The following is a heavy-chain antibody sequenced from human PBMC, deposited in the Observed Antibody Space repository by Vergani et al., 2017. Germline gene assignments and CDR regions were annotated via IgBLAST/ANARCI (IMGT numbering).Heavy chain of an antibody. CDR3: AKDACGGDCSYWYFDL. Sequence: EVQLVESGGGLVKPGGSLRLSCAASGFTFSSYSMNWVRQAPGKGLEWVSSISSSSSYIYYADSVKGRFTISRDNSKNTLYLQMNSLRAEDTAVYYCAKDACGGDCSYWYFDLWGRGTLVTVSS. CDR2: ISSSSSYI. D-gene: IGHD2-21*01. J-gene: IGHJ2*01. V-gene: IGHV3-21*04. CDR1: GFTFSSYS.